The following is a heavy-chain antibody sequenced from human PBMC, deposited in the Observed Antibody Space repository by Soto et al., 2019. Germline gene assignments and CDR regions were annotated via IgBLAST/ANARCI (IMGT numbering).Heavy chain of an antibody. CDR1: GGSISSGGYY. J-gene: IGHJ5*02. CDR2: IYYSGST. D-gene: IGHD3-22*01. CDR3: ARDLSSGYDGEGWFDP. Sequence: QVQLQESGPGLVKPSQTLSLTCTVSGGSISSGGYYWSWIRQHPGKGLEWSGYIYYSGSTYYNPSLKRRVTIAVDTSKNQFSLKLSSVTAADTAVYYCARDLSSGYDGEGWFDPWGQGTLVTVSS. V-gene: IGHV4-31*03.